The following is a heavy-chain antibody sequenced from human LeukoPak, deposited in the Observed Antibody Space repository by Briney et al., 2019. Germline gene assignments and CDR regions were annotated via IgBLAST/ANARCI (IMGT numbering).Heavy chain of an antibody. D-gene: IGHD3-22*01. Sequence: ASVKVSCKASGYTFTSYGISWGRQAPGQGLERMGWISAYNGNTNYAQKLQGRGTMTTDTSTSTAYMELRSLRSDDTAVYYCARSLNYYDSSGFGAFDIWGQGTMVTVSS. CDR3: ARSLNYYDSSGFGAFDI. CDR2: ISAYNGNT. J-gene: IGHJ3*02. V-gene: IGHV1-18*01. CDR1: GYTFTSYG.